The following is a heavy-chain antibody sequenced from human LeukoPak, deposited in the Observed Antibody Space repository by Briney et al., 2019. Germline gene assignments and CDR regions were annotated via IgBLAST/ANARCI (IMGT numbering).Heavy chain of an antibody. CDR3: ARDGEWLLDY. CDR1: GGSFSGYY. CDR2: INWNGGST. J-gene: IGHJ4*02. D-gene: IGHD5-12*01. Sequence: ASETLSLTCAVYGGSFSGYYWSWIRQPPGKGLEWVSGINWNGGSTDYADSVRGRFTISRDNAKNSLYLQMNSLRAADTAVYYCARDGEWLLDYWGQGTLVTVSS. V-gene: IGHV3-20*04.